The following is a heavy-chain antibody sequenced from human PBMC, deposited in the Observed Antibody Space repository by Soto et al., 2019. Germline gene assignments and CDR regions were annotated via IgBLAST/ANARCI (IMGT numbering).Heavy chain of an antibody. V-gene: IGHV3-66*01. Sequence: EVQLVESGGGLVQPGGSLRLSCAASGFTVSSNYMSWVRQAPGKGLEWVSVIYSGGSTYYADSVKGRFTISRDNSKNTLYLQMNSLRAEDTAVYYCARVVGVATIKPCFDYWGQGTLVTVSS. J-gene: IGHJ4*02. CDR2: IYSGGST. CDR1: GFTVSSNY. D-gene: IGHD5-12*01. CDR3: ARVVGVATIKPCFDY.